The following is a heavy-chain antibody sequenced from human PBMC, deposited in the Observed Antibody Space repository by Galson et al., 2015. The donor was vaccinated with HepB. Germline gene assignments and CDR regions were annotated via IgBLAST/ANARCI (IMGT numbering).Heavy chain of an antibody. Sequence: QSGAEVKKPGESLKISCQGSGYSFNSYWIGWVRLMPGKGLEWMGIIYPGDSDTRYSPSFQGQVTISADKSISTAYLQWSRLKASDSAIYYCARHMIGGYHAMDVWGQGTTVTVSS. D-gene: IGHD3-22*01. V-gene: IGHV5-51*01. CDR3: ARHMIGGYHAMDV. J-gene: IGHJ6*02. CDR1: GYSFNSYW. CDR2: IYPGDSDT.